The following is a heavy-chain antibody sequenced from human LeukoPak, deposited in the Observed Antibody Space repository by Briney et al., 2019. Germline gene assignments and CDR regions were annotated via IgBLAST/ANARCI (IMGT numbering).Heavy chain of an antibody. CDR3: AKVIRSSGWYVDS. CDR1: RFTFSTYA. V-gene: IGHV3-23*01. Sequence: GGSLRLSCAASRFTFSTYAMSGVRRAPGKGLEWVSGITGSGNTAFYADSVKGRFTISRDNSKNTLYLQMNSLRAEDTAVYYCAKVIRSSGWYVDSWGQGTLVTVSS. D-gene: IGHD6-19*01. CDR2: ITGSGNTA. J-gene: IGHJ4*02.